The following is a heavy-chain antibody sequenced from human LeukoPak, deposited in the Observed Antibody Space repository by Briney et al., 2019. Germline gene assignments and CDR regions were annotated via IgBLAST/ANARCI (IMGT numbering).Heavy chain of an antibody. CDR3: ARDLVTVTKGFDI. V-gene: IGHV4-59*11. J-gene: IGHJ3*02. Sequence: PSETLSLTCAVSDDSFSSHYWTWIRQPPGKGLEWIGYICYIGSTNYNPSLKSRVTISIDTSRNQFSLRLSSVTAADTAVYYCARDLVTVTKGFDIWGQGTMVSVSS. D-gene: IGHD4-17*01. CDR2: ICYIGST. CDR1: DDSFSSHY.